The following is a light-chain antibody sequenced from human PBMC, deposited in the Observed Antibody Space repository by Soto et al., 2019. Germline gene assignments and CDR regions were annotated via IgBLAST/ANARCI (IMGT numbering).Light chain of an antibody. CDR1: QGVSSSS. CDR3: QQYGTSSLS. V-gene: IGKV3-20*01. CDR2: GAS. J-gene: IGKJ4*01. Sequence: EIVLTQSPGTLSLSPGERATLSCRASQGVSSSSLAWYRQKPGQAPRLLIYGASSRATGIPDRFSGSGSGTDCTITISRLEPEDFAVYYCQQYGTSSLSFGGGTKVEIK.